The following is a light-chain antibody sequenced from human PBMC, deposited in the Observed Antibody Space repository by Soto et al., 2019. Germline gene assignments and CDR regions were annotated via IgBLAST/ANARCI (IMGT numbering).Light chain of an antibody. J-gene: IGKJ1*01. V-gene: IGKV1-5*03. CDR3: QQYNSYST. CDR2: KAS. CDR1: RSISSW. Sequence: DIQMTQSPSTLSASVGDRVTITCRASRSISSWLAWYQQEPGKAPKLLIYKASSLESGVPSRFSGSGSGTEFTLTISSLQPDDFATYYCQQYNSYSTFGQGTKVDIK.